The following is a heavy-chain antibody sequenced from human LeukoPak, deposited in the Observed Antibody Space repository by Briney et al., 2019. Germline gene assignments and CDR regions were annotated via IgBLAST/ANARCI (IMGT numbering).Heavy chain of an antibody. Sequence: ASVKVSCKASGYTFTSYGISWVRQAPGQGLEWMGWISAYNGNTNYAQKLQGRVTMTTDTSTSTAYMELRSLRSDDTAVYYCARDSVPFAYDILTGYYSFPDRWFDPWGQGTLVTVSS. V-gene: IGHV1-18*01. CDR1: GYTFTSYG. CDR3: ARDSVPFAYDILTGYYSFPDRWFDP. J-gene: IGHJ5*02. D-gene: IGHD3-9*01. CDR2: ISAYNGNT.